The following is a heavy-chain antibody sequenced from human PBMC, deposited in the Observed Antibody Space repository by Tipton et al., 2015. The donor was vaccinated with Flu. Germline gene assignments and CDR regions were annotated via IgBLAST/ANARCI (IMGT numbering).Heavy chain of an antibody. J-gene: IGHJ4*02. V-gene: IGHV4-4*07. CDR3: ARDPAGYYDNSAYFTFDS. Sequence: TLSLTCTVSGGSISGNYWSWVRQAAGKGLEWIGRIFPSGTGGTTNYNPSLKSRVTLSVDASRNQFSLTLTSVTAADTAVYYCARDPAGYYDNSAYFTFDSWGQGTLVTVSS. D-gene: IGHD3-22*01. CDR2: IFPSGTGGTT. CDR1: GGSISGNY.